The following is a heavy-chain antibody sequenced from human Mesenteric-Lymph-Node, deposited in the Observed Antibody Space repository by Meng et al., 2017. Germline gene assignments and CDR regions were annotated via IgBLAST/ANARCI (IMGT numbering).Heavy chain of an antibody. D-gene: IGHD1-26*01. CDR1: GFTFSSYW. CDR2: IKQDGSDK. Sequence: GESLKISCAASGFTFSSYWMSWVRQAPGKGLEWVANIKQDGSDKNYVDSVEGRFTISRDNAKNSLYLQMNSLRAEDTAVYYCARDLGELLVDYWGQGTLVTVSS. V-gene: IGHV3-7*01. CDR3: ARDLGELLVDY. J-gene: IGHJ4*02.